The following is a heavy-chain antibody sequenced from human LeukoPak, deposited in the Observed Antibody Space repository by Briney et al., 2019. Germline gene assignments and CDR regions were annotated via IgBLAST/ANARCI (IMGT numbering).Heavy chain of an antibody. J-gene: IGHJ3*02. CDR2: IIPIFGTA. Sequence: GASVKVSCKASGGTFSSYAISWVRQAPGQGLEWMGGIIPIFGTANYAQKFQGRVTITTDESTSTAYMELSSLRSEDTAVYYCARSRGVGAASSGLLDAFDIWGQGTMVTVSS. CDR3: ARSRGVGAASSGLLDAFDI. D-gene: IGHD1-26*01. CDR1: GGTFSSYA. V-gene: IGHV1-69*05.